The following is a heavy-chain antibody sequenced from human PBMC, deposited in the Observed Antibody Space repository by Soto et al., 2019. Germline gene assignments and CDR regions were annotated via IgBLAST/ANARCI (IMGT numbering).Heavy chain of an antibody. CDR3: ARETYYYDSSGYVDY. Sequence: GASVKVSCKASGGTFSSYAISWVRQAPGQGLEWMGGIIPIFGTANYAQKFQGRVTITADESTSTAYMELSSLRSEDTAAYYCARETYYYDSSGYVDYWGQGTLVIVSS. V-gene: IGHV1-69*13. D-gene: IGHD3-22*01. CDR1: GGTFSSYA. J-gene: IGHJ4*02. CDR2: IIPIFGTA.